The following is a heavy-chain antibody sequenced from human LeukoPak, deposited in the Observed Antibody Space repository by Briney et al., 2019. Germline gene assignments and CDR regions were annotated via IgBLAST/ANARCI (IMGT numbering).Heavy chain of an antibody. D-gene: IGHD4-17*01. CDR3: ASHYGDYSFFDY. Sequence: GGSLTLSCAASGFTCSRYWMSWVRQAPGKGLEWVANIKQDGSEKYYVDSVKGRFTISRDNAKNSLYLQMNSLRAEDTAVYYCASHYGDYSFFDYWGQGTLVTVSS. J-gene: IGHJ4*02. CDR2: IKQDGSEK. CDR1: GFTCSRYW. V-gene: IGHV3-7*02.